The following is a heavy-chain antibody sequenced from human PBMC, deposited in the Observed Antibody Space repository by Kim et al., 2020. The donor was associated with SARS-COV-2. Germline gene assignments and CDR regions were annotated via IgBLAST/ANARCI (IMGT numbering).Heavy chain of an antibody. Sequence: GGSLRLSCIASGFTFDSYAMNWVRQAPGKGLEWVSAVSGNGVYTYYADSVRGRFTISRDNSKNTLYLQMNSLRAGDTALYNCAKEKDVSVEFSGSSGATGPDSCYAMDDWGQGTTVTVSS. CDR1: GFTFDSYA. CDR2: VSGNGVYT. J-gene: IGHJ6*02. V-gene: IGHV3-23*01. D-gene: IGHD6-6*01. CDR3: AKEKDVSVEFSGSSGATGPDSCYAMDD.